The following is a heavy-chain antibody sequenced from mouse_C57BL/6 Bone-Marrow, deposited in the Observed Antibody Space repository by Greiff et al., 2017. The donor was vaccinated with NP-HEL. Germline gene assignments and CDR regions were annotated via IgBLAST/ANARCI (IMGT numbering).Heavy chain of an antibody. CDR2: IYPGDGDT. CDR3: ARGAY. CDR1: GYEFSNYW. J-gene: IGHJ3*01. Sequence: QVQLQQSGAELVKPGASVKISCKASGYEFSNYWMNWVKQRPGTGLEWIGQIYPGDGDTTYNGKFKDKATLTADKSSSTAYLQLSRLTSEDSAVYFCARGAYWGQGTLVTVSA. V-gene: IGHV1-80*01.